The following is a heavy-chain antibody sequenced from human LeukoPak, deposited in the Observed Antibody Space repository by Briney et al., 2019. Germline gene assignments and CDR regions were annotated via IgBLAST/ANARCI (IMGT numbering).Heavy chain of an antibody. V-gene: IGHV3-66*01. CDR3: ARDRGGSARFDY. CDR1: GFTVSTNF. Sequence: GGSLRLSCAVSGFTVSTNFMSWVRQAPGKGLEWVSVTYSGGNTYYADPVKGRFTISRDNSKNTLYLQMNSLGAEDTAVYCCARDRGGSARFDYWGQGTLVTVSS. D-gene: IGHD3-16*01. J-gene: IGHJ4*02. CDR2: TYSGGNT.